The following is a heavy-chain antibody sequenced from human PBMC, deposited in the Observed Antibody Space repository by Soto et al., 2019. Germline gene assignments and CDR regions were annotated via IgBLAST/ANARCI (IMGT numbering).Heavy chain of an antibody. CDR3: ARWLGYCSSTSCYGGMDA. CDR2: IYYSGGT. Sequence: PSETLSLTCTVSGGSISSGDYYSSWIRQPPGKGLEWIGYIYYSGGTYYNPSLKSRVTISVDTSKNQFSLKLSSVTAADTAVYYCARWLGYCSSTSCYGGMDAWGQGTTVTVSS. V-gene: IGHV4-30-4*01. D-gene: IGHD2-2*01. CDR1: GGSISSGDYY. J-gene: IGHJ6*02.